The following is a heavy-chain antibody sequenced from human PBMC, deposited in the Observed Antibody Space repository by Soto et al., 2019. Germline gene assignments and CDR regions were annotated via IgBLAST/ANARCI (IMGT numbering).Heavy chain of an antibody. J-gene: IGHJ4*02. V-gene: IGHV1-18*04. CDR2: ISAYDGNT. Sequence: ASVKVSCKASGYTFTTYGITWLRQAPGQGLEWMGWISAYDGNTNYAQKFQGRVSMTTDPSTNTAYMELRSLRSDDPAVYYCARDPATAYSSSSFDYWGQGTLVTVSS. D-gene: IGHD6-6*01. CDR1: GYTFTTYG. CDR3: ARDPATAYSSSSFDY.